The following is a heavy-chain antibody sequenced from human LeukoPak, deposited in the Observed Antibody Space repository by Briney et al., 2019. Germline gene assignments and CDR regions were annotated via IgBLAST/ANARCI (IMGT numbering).Heavy chain of an antibody. CDR2: IIPFFGTA. CDR3: ARGPKAARPPANFDY. CDR1: GGTFSSYA. Sequence: SVKVSCKASGGTFSSYAISWVRQAPGQGLEWMGGIIPFFGTAKYAQKFQARVTITADESTNTAYMELSSLRSEDTAVYYCARGPKAARPPANFDYWGQGTLVTVSS. J-gene: IGHJ4*02. D-gene: IGHD6-6*01. V-gene: IGHV1-69*13.